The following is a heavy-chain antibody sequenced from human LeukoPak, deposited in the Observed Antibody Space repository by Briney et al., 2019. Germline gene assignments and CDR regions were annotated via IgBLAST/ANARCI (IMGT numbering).Heavy chain of an antibody. CDR2: INPSGGST. Sequence: ASVKASCKASGYTFTSCYMHWVRQAPGQGLEWMGIINPSGGSTSYAQKFQGRVTMTRDTSTSTVYMELSSLRSEDTAVYYCARGPRGRSGSYIYYYYYMDVWGKGTTVTVSS. CDR3: ARGPRGRSGSYIYYYYYMDV. D-gene: IGHD1-26*01. V-gene: IGHV1-46*01. CDR1: GYTFTSCY. J-gene: IGHJ6*03.